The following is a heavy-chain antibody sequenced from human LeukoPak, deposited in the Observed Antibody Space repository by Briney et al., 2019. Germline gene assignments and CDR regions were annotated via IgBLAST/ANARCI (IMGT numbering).Heavy chain of an antibody. CDR3: ARDGVGAVYDAFDI. D-gene: IGHD1-26*01. V-gene: IGHV3-30-3*01. J-gene: IGHJ3*02. CDR2: ISYDGSNK. Sequence: GGSLRLSCAASGFTFSSYAIHWVRQAPGKGLEWVAVISYDGSNKYYADSVKGRFTISRDNSKNTLYLQMNSLRAEDTAVYYCARDGVGAVYDAFDIWGQGTMVTVSS. CDR1: GFTFSSYA.